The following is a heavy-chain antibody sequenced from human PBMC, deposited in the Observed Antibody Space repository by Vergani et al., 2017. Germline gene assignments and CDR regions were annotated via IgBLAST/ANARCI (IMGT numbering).Heavy chain of an antibody. CDR1: GFSFTAHS. Sequence: EVQLLESGGDLVQPGGSLRLSCAASGFSFTAHSMNWVRQAPGKGLEWVSSINSDSNYKYYADSVRGRFTISRDNAKKSLDLQMNSLRAEDTAVYYCAREYDTWAKGMDVWGQGTTVTVSS. D-gene: IGHD3-9*01. CDR2: INSDSNYK. J-gene: IGHJ6*02. CDR3: AREYDTWAKGMDV. V-gene: IGHV3-21*01.